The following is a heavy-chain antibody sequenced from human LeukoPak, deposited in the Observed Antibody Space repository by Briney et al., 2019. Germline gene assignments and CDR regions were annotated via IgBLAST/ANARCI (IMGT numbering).Heavy chain of an antibody. V-gene: IGHV3-7*01. J-gene: IGHJ4*02. CDR1: GFTFSSYW. D-gene: IGHD3-22*01. CDR2: IKQDGSEK. CDR3: ARDLSYDSSGYYYYFDY. Sequence: GGSLRLSCAASGFTFSSYWMSWVRQAPGKGLEWVANIKQDGSEKYYVDSVKGRFTISRDNAKNSLYLQMNSLRAEDTAVYYCARDLSYDSSGYYYYFDYWGQGTLVTVPS.